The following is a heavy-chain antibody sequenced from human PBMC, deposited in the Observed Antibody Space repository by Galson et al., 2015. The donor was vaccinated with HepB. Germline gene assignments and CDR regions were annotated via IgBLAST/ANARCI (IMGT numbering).Heavy chain of an antibody. CDR1: GGSISSYY. D-gene: IGHD4-17*01. V-gene: IGHV4-59*01. CDR3: ARGSTVTTRTGFDY. J-gene: IGHJ4*02. Sequence: ETLSLTCTVSGGSISSYYWTWIRQPPGKGLEWIGFIHYSGSTNYNPSLKSRVTISVDMSKNQVSLKLNSVTAADTAVYYCARGSTVTTRTGFDYWGQGTLVTVSS. CDR2: IHYSGST.